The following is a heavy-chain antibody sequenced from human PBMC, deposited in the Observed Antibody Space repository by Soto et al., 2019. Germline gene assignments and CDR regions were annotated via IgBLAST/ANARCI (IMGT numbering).Heavy chain of an antibody. CDR1: GFSLSTSGVG. CDR2: IYWDDDK. V-gene: IGHV2-5*02. J-gene: IGHJ5*02. D-gene: IGHD3-16*01. CDR3: AHSLYDYVWGTNWFDP. Sequence: KESGPTLVKPTQTLTLTCTFSGFSLSTSGVGVGWIRQPPGKALEWLALIYWDDDKRYSPSLKSRLTITKDTSKNQVVLTMTNMDPVYTATYYCAHSLYDYVWGTNWFDPWGQGTLVTVSS.